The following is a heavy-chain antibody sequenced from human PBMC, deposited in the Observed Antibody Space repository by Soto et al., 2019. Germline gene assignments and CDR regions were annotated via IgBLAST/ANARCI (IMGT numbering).Heavy chain of an antibody. J-gene: IGHJ3*02. Sequence: SETLSLTCTVSGGSISSGDYYWSWIHHPPGKGLEWIGYIYYSVSTYYNPSLKSRVTISVDTSKNQFSLKLSSVTAADTAVYYCARRIAAPGRDAFDISGEGILITVSS. CDR1: GGSISSGDYY. CDR2: IYYSVST. CDR3: ARRIAAPGRDAFDI. D-gene: IGHD6-13*01. V-gene: IGHV4-30-4*01.